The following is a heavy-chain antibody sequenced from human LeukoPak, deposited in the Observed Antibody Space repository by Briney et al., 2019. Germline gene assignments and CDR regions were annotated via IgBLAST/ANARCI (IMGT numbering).Heavy chain of an antibody. CDR2: ISSSSSTI. Sequence: GGSLRLSCAASGFTFSSYSMNWVRQAPGKGLEWVSYISSSSSTIYYADSVKGRFTISRDNAKNSLYLQMSSLRAEDTAVYYCARKVASIVDYWGQGTLVTVSS. CDR1: GFTFSSYS. V-gene: IGHV3-48*01. D-gene: IGHD2-15*01. J-gene: IGHJ4*02. CDR3: ARKVASIVDY.